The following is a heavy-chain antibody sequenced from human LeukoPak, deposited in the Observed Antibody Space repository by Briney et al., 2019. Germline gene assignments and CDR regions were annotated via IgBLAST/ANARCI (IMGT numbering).Heavy chain of an antibody. J-gene: IGHJ5*02. D-gene: IGHD6-19*01. CDR3: ARAVAGTYWFDP. Sequence: SVKVSCKASGGTFSSYAISWVRQAPGQGLEWMGGIIPIFGTANYAQKFQGRVTTTTDESTSTAYMELSSLRSEDTAVYYCARAVAGTYWFDPWGQGTLVTVSS. V-gene: IGHV1-69*05. CDR2: IIPIFGTA. CDR1: GGTFSSYA.